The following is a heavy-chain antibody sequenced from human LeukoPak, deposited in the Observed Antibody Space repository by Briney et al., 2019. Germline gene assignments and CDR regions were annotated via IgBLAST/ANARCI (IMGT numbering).Heavy chain of an antibody. CDR1: GGSVSRGGYY. D-gene: IGHD1-26*01. V-gene: IGHV4-31*03. Sequence: SETLSLTCTVSGGSVSRGGYYWNWIRQHPGKGLEWIGFTSYSEGTYYNPSLMSRITISVDRSQNQFSLKMRDVTAADTAVYFCATADWESFYFDSWGRGALVAVSS. CDR3: ATADWESFYFDS. CDR2: TSYSEGT. J-gene: IGHJ4*02.